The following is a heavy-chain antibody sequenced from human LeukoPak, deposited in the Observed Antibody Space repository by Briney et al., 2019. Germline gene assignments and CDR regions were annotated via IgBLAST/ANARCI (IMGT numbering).Heavy chain of an antibody. CDR3: ARHGYSYGPSDYYYYYMDV. CDR1: GHSFTSYW. CDR2: IYPGDSDT. V-gene: IGHV5-51*01. Sequence: GESLKISCKGSGHSFTSYWIGWVRQMPGKGLEWMGIIYPGDSDTRYSPSFQGQVTISADKSISTAYLQWSSLKASDTAMYYCARHGYSYGPSDYYYYYMDVWGKGTTVTVSS. J-gene: IGHJ6*03. D-gene: IGHD5-18*01.